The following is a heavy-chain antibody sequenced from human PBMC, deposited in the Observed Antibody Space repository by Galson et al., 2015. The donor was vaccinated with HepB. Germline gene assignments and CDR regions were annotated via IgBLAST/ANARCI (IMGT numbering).Heavy chain of an antibody. V-gene: IGHV5-10-1*01. Sequence: QSGAEVKKPGESLRISCKGSGYRFTNYWISWVRQMPGKGLGWMGRIDPSDSYIKYSPSFQGHVTISADKSISTAYLQWSSLKASDTAMYYCATSYYYDSSGYKGAIDYWGQGTLVTVSP. CDR2: IDPSDSYI. D-gene: IGHD3-22*01. J-gene: IGHJ4*02. CDR3: ATSYYYDSSGYKGAIDY. CDR1: GYRFTNYW.